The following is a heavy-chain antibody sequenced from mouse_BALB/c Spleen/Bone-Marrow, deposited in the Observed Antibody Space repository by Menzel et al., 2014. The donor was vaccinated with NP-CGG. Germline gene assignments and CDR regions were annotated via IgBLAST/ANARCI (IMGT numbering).Heavy chain of an antibody. Sequence: LKECGPELVKPGASVKMSCKASGYTFTSYVMHWVKQKPGQGLEWIGYINPNNDGSKYNEKFKGKATLTSDKSSSTAYMELSSLTSEDSAVYYCARGKTYAMDYWGQGTSVTVSS. D-gene: IGHD2-1*01. J-gene: IGHJ4*01. CDR3: ARGKTYAMDY. V-gene: IGHV1-14*01. CDR1: GYTFTSYV. CDR2: INPNNDGS.